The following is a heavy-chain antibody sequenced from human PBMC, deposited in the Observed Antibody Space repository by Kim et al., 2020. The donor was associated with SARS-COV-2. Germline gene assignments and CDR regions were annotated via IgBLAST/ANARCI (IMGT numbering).Heavy chain of an antibody. V-gene: IGHV5-51*01. D-gene: IGHD2-2*01. CDR1: GYSFTSYW. J-gene: IGHJ3*02. CDR2: IDPGDSDT. Sequence: GESLKISCKGSGYSFTSYWIGWGREMPGKGLEWMGIIDPGDSDTSYSPSFQGQVTITADKAISAAYLQWSSLKAQDTAMYYCGRRGYCSSTSCLHLFDIWGQGTMVTVSS. CDR3: GRRGYCSSTSCLHLFDI.